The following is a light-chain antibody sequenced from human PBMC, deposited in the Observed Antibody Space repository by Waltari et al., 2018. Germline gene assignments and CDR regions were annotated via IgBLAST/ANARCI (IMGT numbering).Light chain of an antibody. Sequence: DIQMTQSPSTVSASVGDRVTITCRASQSISRWLAWYQQKPGKAPKLLIHKASSLQSWVPSRFSGSGSWAEFTLNITSLQSDDFAIYYCQHYNSFSALFTFGPGTQVDIK. CDR3: QHYNSFSALFT. CDR2: KAS. CDR1: QSISRW. V-gene: IGKV1-5*03. J-gene: IGKJ3*01.